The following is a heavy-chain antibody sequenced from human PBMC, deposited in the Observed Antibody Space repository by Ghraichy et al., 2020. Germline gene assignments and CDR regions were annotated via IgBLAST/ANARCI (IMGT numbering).Heavy chain of an antibody. CDR3: PKNVVAAGKIYYYYYGMDV. CDR2: IKQDGSEE. D-gene: IGHD2-2*01. CDR1: GFTFSGYW. Sequence: GGSLRLSCAASGFTFSGYWMTWVRQAPGKGLEWVASIKQDGSEEIYVDSVKGRFTISRDNAKTSLDLQMNSLRAEDSAVYYGPKNVVAAGKIYYYYYGMDVWGQGTTVTVSS. V-gene: IGHV3-7*01. J-gene: IGHJ6*02.